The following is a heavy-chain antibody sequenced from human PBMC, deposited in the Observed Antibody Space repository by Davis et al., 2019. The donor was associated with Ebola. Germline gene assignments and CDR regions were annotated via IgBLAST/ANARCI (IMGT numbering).Heavy chain of an antibody. Sequence: PSETLSLTCTVSGGSISSYYWRWIRQPAGKGLEWIGRIYTSVRTKYNPSLKSRVTMSVDTSKNQFSLKLSSVTAADAAVYYCARHVGEVWDYWGQGTLVTVSS. CDR3: ARHVGEVWDY. J-gene: IGHJ4*02. CDR1: GGSISSYY. D-gene: IGHD3-16*01. CDR2: IYTSVRT. V-gene: IGHV4-4*07.